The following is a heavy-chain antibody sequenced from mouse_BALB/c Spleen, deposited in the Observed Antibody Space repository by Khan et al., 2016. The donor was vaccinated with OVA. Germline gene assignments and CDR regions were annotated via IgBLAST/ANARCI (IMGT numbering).Heavy chain of an antibody. CDR2: FFPNSGGS. J-gene: IGHJ3*01. CDR1: GYTFTDYN. Sequence: QLQQSGPEVVKPGASVRISCKASGYTFTDYNMDWVKQRHEKSLEWIGYFFPNSGGSGYNQKFKTKATLTVDISSSTAYMDLRSLTSEDSAVYYCVRSGYGSFAFWGQGTLVTVS. CDR3: VRSGYGSFAF. V-gene: IGHV1S29*02. D-gene: IGHD1-2*01.